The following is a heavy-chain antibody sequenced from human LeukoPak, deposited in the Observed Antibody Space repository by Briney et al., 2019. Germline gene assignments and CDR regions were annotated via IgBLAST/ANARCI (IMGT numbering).Heavy chain of an antibody. J-gene: IGHJ3*02. D-gene: IGHD5-18*01. CDR1: GGSVSSYY. V-gene: IGHV4-59*02. CDR3: ARGLGVMVRAFDI. Sequence: KASETLSLTCTVSGGSVSSYYWSWIRQPPGKRLEWIGYIYYSGSTSYNPSLKSRVTISVDTSKNQISLKLSSVTAADTAVYYCARGLGVMVRAFDIWGQGTMVTVSS. CDR2: IYYSGST.